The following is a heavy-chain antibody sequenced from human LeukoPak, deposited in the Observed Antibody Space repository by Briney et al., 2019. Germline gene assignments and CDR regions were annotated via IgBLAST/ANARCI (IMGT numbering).Heavy chain of an antibody. Sequence: GGSLRLSCAASAFTFSSYGMHWVRQAPGKGLEWVAVIWYDGSNQYYVDSVKGRFTISRDNSKNTLYLQMNSLRAEDTAVYYCVLISGSLDYWGQGTLVTVSS. CDR2: IWYDGSNQ. D-gene: IGHD1-26*01. CDR1: AFTFSSYG. J-gene: IGHJ4*02. V-gene: IGHV3-33*01. CDR3: VLISGSLDY.